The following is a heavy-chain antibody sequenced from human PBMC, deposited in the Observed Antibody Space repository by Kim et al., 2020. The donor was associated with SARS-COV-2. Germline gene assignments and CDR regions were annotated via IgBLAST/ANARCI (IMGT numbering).Heavy chain of an antibody. V-gene: IGHV3-72*01. D-gene: IGHD3-10*01. J-gene: IGHJ5*02. Sequence: THNDAYVKGRFTISRDDSKNLLYLKMSSLTTEDTAVYYCGRDRSGSPGGSWGQGTLVTVSS. CDR3: GRDRSGSPGGS. CDR2: T.